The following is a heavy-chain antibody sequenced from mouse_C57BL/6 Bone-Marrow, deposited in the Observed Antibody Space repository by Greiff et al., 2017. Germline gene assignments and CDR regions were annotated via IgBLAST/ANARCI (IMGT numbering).Heavy chain of an antibody. D-gene: IGHD1-1*01. J-gene: IGHJ3*01. CDR3: ARQYYYGSSSPFAY. CDR2: IYPGSGST. V-gene: IGHV1-55*01. Sequence: QVQLQQSGAELVKPGASVKMSCKASGYTFTSYWITWVKQRPGQGLEWIGDIYPGSGSTNYNEKFKSKATLTVDTSSSTAYMQLSSLTSEDSAVYYCARQYYYGSSSPFAYWGQGTLVTVSA. CDR1: GYTFTSYW.